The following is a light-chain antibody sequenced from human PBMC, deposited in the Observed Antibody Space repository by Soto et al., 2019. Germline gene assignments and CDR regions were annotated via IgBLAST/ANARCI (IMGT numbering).Light chain of an antibody. V-gene: IGKV3-15*01. CDR1: QSVSSN. Sequence: EIVMTQSPATLSVSPGERATLSCRASQSVSSNLAWYQQKPGQAPRLLIYGASTRTTVIPARFSGSGSGTAFTLTISSLQSEDSAVYYCQQYNNWLWTFGQGTKVEIK. J-gene: IGKJ1*01. CDR2: GAS. CDR3: QQYNNWLWT.